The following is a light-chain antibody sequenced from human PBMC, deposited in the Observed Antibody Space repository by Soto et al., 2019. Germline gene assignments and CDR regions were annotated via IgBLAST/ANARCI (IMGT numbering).Light chain of an antibody. J-gene: IGKJ4*01. CDR2: RTS. Sequence: ETVMTQSPATLSVSPGERATLSCRASQTINNNLAWYQQKPGQAPRLLTFRTSTRATGVPARFSVSGSGTEFNLTISSLQSEDFAVYYCQQYNNWPRATFGGGTKVDIK. CDR1: QTINNN. CDR3: QQYNNWPRAT. V-gene: IGKV3-15*01.